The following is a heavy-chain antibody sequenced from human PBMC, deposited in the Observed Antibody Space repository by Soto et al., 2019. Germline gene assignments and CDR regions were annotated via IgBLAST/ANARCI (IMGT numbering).Heavy chain of an antibody. Sequence: SETLSLTCGVSGDSITSPNWWVWVRQAPGKGLEWLGEIYHSGTTNYNPSLKSRVTISIDKSENQFSLKLTSVTAADTAVYYCARDRGIAAAGSWGQGIPVTVSS. CDR3: ARDRGIAAAGS. V-gene: IGHV4-4*02. CDR2: IYHSGTT. D-gene: IGHD6-13*01. CDR1: GDSITSPNW. J-gene: IGHJ5*02.